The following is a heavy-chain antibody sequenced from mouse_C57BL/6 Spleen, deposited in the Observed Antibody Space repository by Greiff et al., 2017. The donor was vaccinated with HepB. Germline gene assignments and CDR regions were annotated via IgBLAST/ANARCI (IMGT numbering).Heavy chain of an antibody. D-gene: IGHD2-2*01. J-gene: IGHJ3*01. CDR2: IDPENGDT. V-gene: IGHV14-4*01. Sequence: EVQLQESGAELVRPGASVKLSCTASGFNIKDDYMHWVKQRPEQGLEWIGWIDPENGDTEYASKFQGKATITADTSSNTAYLQLSSLTSEDTAVYYCTTKWLSAFAYWGQGTLVTVSA. CDR3: TTKWLSAFAY. CDR1: GFNIKDDY.